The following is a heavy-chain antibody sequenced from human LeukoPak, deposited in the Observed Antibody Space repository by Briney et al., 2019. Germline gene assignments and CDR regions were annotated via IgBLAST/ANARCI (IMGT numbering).Heavy chain of an antibody. D-gene: IGHD6-13*01. V-gene: IGHV1-18*01. CDR1: GYTFTNYG. CDR3: ARDQSVRLLQTSSTYFKHVFAI. Sequence: GASVKVSCKTSGYTFTNYGISWVRQAPGLGLEWMGWISAYNGKTNYAQKVQGRVTITTDKSTSTAYMELRSLRFDDTAVYYCARDQSVRLLQTSSTYFKHVFAIWGQGSMVTVSS. CDR2: ISAYNGKT. J-gene: IGHJ3*02.